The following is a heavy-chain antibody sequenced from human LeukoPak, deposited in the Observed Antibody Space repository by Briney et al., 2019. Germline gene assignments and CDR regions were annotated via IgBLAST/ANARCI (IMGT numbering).Heavy chain of an antibody. J-gene: IGHJ5*02. D-gene: IGHD6-6*01. CDR3: ATSTYSSSPS. CDR2: INEDASKK. V-gene: IGHV3-7*01. Sequence: GGSLRLSCAASGFTSSNYWMIWVRQAPGKGLEWVANINEDASKKYYVDSVEGRFTISRDDAKNSLYLQINSLRAEDTAKYYCATSTYSSSPSWGQGTLVTVSS. CDR1: GFTSSNYW.